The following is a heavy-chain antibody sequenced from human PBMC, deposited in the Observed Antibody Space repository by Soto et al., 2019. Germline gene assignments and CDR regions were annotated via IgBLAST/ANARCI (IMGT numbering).Heavy chain of an antibody. Sequence: QLQLQESGPGLVKPSATLSLTCTVSGGSISSSSYYWGWIRQPPGKGLAWIGSIYYFGSSYYNPSLKSRVTISGDTSKNLFSLKLSSVTAADTALYYCARTMVRGVIISYWGQGTLVTVSS. V-gene: IGHV4-39*01. CDR2: IYYFGSS. J-gene: IGHJ4*02. CDR1: GGSISSSSYY. D-gene: IGHD3-10*01. CDR3: ARTMVRGVIISY.